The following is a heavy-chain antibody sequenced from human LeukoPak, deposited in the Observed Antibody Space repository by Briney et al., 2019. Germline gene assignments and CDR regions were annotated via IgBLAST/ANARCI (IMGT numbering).Heavy chain of an antibody. Sequence: GGSLRLSCAASGFTFSSYAMSWVRQAPGKGLEWVSAISGSGGSTYYADSVKGRFTISRDNSKNTLYLQMNSLRAEDTAVYYCARDLEVAYHGSGSGYWGQGTLVTVSS. CDR2: ISGSGGST. V-gene: IGHV3-23*01. D-gene: IGHD3-10*01. CDR1: GFTFSSYA. J-gene: IGHJ4*02. CDR3: ARDLEVAYHGSGSGY.